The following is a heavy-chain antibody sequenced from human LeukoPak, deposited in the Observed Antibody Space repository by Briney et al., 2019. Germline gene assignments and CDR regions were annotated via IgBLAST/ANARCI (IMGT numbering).Heavy chain of an antibody. CDR2: MSDSGGRT. Sequence: GGSLRLSCAVSGITLSNYGMSWVRQAPGKGLEWVAGMSDSGGRTNYADSVKGRFTISRDNPKNTLYLQTNSLRAEDTAVYFCAKRGVVTRVILVGFHKEAYYFDSWGQGALVTVSS. D-gene: IGHD3-22*01. CDR1: GITLSNYG. J-gene: IGHJ4*02. CDR3: AKRGVVTRVILVGFHKEAYYFDS. V-gene: IGHV3-23*01.